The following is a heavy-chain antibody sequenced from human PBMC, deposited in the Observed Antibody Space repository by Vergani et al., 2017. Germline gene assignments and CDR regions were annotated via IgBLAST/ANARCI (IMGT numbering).Heavy chain of an antibody. V-gene: IGHV1-69*01. CDR3: ARGGCSSTSCLNWYFDL. Sequence: QVQLVQSGAEVKKPGSSVKVSCKASGGTFSSYAISWVRQAPGQGLEWMGGIIPIFGTANYAQKFQGRVTITADESTSTAYMELSSLRSEDTAVYYCARGGCSSTSCLNWYFDLWGRGTLVTVSS. D-gene: IGHD2-2*01. J-gene: IGHJ2*01. CDR2: IIPIFGTA. CDR1: GGTFSSYA.